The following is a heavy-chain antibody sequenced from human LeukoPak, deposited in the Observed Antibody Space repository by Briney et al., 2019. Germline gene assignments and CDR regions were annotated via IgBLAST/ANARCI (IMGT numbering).Heavy chain of an antibody. CDR3: ARETAVAGSKGRQTFYF. Sequence: GGSPRLSCVASGFIFSSYAMHWVRQAPGKGLEWVAVIWSDGTTKYYADSVKGRFTISSDNSKKTLYLHMNILRAEDAAVYYCARETAVAGSKGRQTFYFWGQGTLVTVSS. J-gene: IGHJ4*02. D-gene: IGHD6-19*01. CDR1: GFIFSSYA. V-gene: IGHV3-33*01. CDR2: IWSDGTTK.